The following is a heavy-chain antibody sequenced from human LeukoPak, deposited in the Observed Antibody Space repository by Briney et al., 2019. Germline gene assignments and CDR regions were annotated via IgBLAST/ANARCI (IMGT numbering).Heavy chain of an antibody. Sequence: PSETLSLTCTVPGGSISSGSYYWSWIRQPAGTGLEWIGRSYTSGSTNYNPSLKSRVTISVDTYKNQFSLNLSSVTAADTAVYYCAFGVGGYFDYWGQGTLVTVSS. V-gene: IGHV4-61*02. CDR3: AFGVGGYFDY. CDR1: GGSISSGSYY. CDR2: SYTSGST. J-gene: IGHJ4*02. D-gene: IGHD3-10*01.